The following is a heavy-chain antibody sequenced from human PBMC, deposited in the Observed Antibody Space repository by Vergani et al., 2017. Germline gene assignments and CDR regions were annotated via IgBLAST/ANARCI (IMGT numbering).Heavy chain of an antibody. CDR3: ARWGAYCGGGSCSIDY. CDR2: IIPILGIA. J-gene: IGHJ4*02. D-gene: IGHD2-15*01. Sequence: QVQLVQSGAEVKKPGSSVKVSCKASGGTFSSYAISWVRQAPGQGLEWMGRIIPILGIANYAQKFQGRVTITADKSTSTAYMELSSLRSEDTAVYYCARWGAYCGGGSCSIDYWGQGTLVTVSS. V-gene: IGHV1-69*09. CDR1: GGTFSSYA.